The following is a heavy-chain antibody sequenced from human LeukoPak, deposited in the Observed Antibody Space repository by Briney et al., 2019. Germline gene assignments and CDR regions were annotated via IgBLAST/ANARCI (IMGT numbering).Heavy chain of an antibody. CDR1: GFTVSSNY. V-gene: IGHV3-21*04. CDR2: ISSNNRYI. Sequence: PGGSLRLSCAASGFTVSSNYMSWVRQAPGKGLEWVSSISSNNRYIYYADSVKGRFTISRDNAENSLYLQMNSLRAEDTALYYCARDFAYSRLDSWGQGTLVTVSS. D-gene: IGHD6-13*01. J-gene: IGHJ4*02. CDR3: ARDFAYSRLDS.